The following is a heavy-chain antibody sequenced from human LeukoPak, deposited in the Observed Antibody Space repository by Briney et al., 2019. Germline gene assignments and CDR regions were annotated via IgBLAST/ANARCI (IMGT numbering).Heavy chain of an antibody. CDR3: ARGLSSHSYYYYYMDV. Sequence: SETLSLTCTVSGGSISSYYRSWIRQPAGKGLEWIGRIYTSGSTNYNPSLKSRVTMSVDTSKNQFSLKLSSVTAADTAVYYCARGLSSHSYYYYYMDVWGKGTTVTVSS. V-gene: IGHV4-4*07. CDR2: IYTSGST. D-gene: IGHD3-16*02. CDR1: GGSISSYY. J-gene: IGHJ6*03.